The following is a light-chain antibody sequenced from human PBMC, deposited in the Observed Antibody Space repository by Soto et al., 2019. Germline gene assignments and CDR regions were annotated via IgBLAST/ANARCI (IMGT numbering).Light chain of an antibody. Sequence: QSVLTQPPSVSAAPGQTVTISCSGGSSNIGNNYVSWFQQFPGTAPKLLIYENNKRPSGIPDRFSGSKSGTSATLGITGLQTEDEAAYYCAAWDTSLNAGVFGGGTQLTVL. CDR1: SSNIGNNY. J-gene: IGLJ2*01. V-gene: IGLV1-51*02. CDR2: ENN. CDR3: AAWDTSLNAGV.